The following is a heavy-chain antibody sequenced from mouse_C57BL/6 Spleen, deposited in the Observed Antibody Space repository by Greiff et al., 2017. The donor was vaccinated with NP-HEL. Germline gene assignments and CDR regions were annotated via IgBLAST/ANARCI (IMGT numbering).Heavy chain of an antibody. CDR3: ARRVVLLDAMDY. V-gene: IGHV1-55*01. Sequence: VQLQQSGAELVKPGASVKMSCKASGYTFTSYWITWVKRRPGQGLEWIGDIYPGSGSTNYNEKLKSKATLTVDTSSSTAYMQLSSLTSEDSAVYYCARRVVLLDAMDYWGQGTSVTVSS. J-gene: IGHJ4*01. CDR1: GYTFTSYW. CDR2: IYPGSGST. D-gene: IGHD1-1*01.